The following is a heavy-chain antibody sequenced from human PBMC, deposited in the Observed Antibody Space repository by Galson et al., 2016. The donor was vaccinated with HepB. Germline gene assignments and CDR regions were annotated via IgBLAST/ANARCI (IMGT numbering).Heavy chain of an antibody. CDR1: GFTFTDYW. D-gene: IGHD6-25*01. V-gene: IGHV3-7*01. Sequence: SLRLSCAASGFTFTDYWMSWVRQAPGKGLEWVANIKEDGSEITYVDSVRGRFTIARDNAKNSLFLQMNRLRAEDTAVYYCARDRQRHYYFYGMDVWGHGTTVTVSS. CDR2: IKEDGSEI. J-gene: IGHJ6*02. CDR3: ARDRQRHYYFYGMDV.